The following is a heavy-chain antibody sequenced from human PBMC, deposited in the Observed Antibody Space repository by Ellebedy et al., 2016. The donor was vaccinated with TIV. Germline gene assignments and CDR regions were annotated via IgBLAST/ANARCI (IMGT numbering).Heavy chain of an antibody. CDR3: AKARTPGDGYWVFDF. D-gene: IGHD5-18*01. J-gene: IGHJ4*02. Sequence: GESLKISCAASGFTFSSYAMSWVRQAPGTGLECVSGIVGSGGSRYADSVKGRFTISRDNSKSTLDLQMSSLRAEDTAVYYCAKARTPGDGYWVFDFWGQGTLVTVST. CDR2: IVGSGGSR. V-gene: IGHV3-23*01. CDR1: GFTFSSYA.